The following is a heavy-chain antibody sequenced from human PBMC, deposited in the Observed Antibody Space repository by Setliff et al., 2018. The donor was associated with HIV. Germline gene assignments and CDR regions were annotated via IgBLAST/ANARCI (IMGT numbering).Heavy chain of an antibody. D-gene: IGHD2-15*01. J-gene: IGHJ4*02. V-gene: IGHV4-59*11. Sequence: PSETLSLTCTVSGGSIRSHYWSWIREPPGKGLEWIGYIYYSGSTNYNPSLKSRVTISVDTSKNQFSLRLSSVTAADTAVYYCARDAGGSVGNYYFDYWGQGTLVTVSS. CDR3: ARDAGGSVGNYYFDY. CDR2: IYYSGST. CDR1: GGSIRSHY.